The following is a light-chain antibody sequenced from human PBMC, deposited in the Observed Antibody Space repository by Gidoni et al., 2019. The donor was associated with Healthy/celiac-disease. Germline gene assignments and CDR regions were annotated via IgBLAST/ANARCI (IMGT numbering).Light chain of an antibody. Sequence: QSVLTHPPSVSGAPGQRATISCTGSSSNVGAGYDVHWYQHLPGTSPKLLLYGNSNRPSGVPDRFSGSKAGTSASLAITGLQAEDEADYYCQSYDSSLSGWVFGGGTKLTVL. J-gene: IGLJ3*02. V-gene: IGLV1-40*01. CDR1: SSNVGAGYD. CDR3: QSYDSSLSGWV. CDR2: GNS.